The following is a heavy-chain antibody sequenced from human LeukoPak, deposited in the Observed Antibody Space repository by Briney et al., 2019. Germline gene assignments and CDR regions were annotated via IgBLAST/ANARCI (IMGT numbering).Heavy chain of an antibody. CDR2: INHSGST. D-gene: IGHD1-1*01. CDR3: ARVGKFTAGH. J-gene: IGHJ4*02. Sequence: SETLSLTCAVYGGSFSGYYWSWIRQPPGKGLEWIGEINHSGSTNYNPSLKSRVTISVDTSKNQFSLKLSSVTAADTAVYYCARVGKFTAGHWGQGTLVTVSS. CDR1: GGSFSGYY. V-gene: IGHV4-34*01.